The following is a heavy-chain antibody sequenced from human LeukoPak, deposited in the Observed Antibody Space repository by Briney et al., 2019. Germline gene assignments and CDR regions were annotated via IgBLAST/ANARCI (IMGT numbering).Heavy chain of an antibody. V-gene: IGHV1-2*02. D-gene: IGHD3-22*01. Sequence: WASVKVSCKASGYTFTGYYMHWVRQAPGQGLEWMGWINPNSGGTNYAQKFQGRVTMTRDTSISTAHMELSSLRSEDTAVYYCALRNYYDSSGYYPRFDYWGQGTLVTVSS. CDR1: GYTFTGYY. J-gene: IGHJ4*02. CDR3: ALRNYYDSSGYYPRFDY. CDR2: INPNSGGT.